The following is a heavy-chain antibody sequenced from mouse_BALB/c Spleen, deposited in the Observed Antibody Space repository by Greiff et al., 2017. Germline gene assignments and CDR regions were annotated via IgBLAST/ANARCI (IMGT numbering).Heavy chain of an antibody. Sequence: EVKLMESGPSLVKPSQTLSLTCSVTGDSITSGYWNWIRKFPGNKLEYMGYISYSGSTYYNPSLKSRISITRDTSKNQYYLQLNSVTTEDTATYYCASPVIYYDYDGGPFAYWGQGTLVTVSA. V-gene: IGHV3-8*02. CDR3: ASPVIYYDYDGGPFAY. J-gene: IGHJ3*01. CDR2: ISYSGST. CDR1: GDSITSGY. D-gene: IGHD2-4*01.